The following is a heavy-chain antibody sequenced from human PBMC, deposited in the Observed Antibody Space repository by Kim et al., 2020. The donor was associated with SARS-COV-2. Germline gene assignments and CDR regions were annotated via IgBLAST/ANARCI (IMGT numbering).Heavy chain of an antibody. CDR3: AREVEVKAMVTGYYGMDV. D-gene: IGHD5-18*01. Sequence: GGSLRLSCAASGFTVSSNYMSWVRQAPGKGLEWVSVIYSGGSTYYADSVKGRFTISRDNSKNTLYLQMNSLRAEDTAVYYCAREVEVKAMVTGYYGMDVCGHGTTVTVSS. CDR1: GFTVSSNY. J-gene: IGHJ6*02. CDR2: IYSGGST. V-gene: IGHV3-53*01.